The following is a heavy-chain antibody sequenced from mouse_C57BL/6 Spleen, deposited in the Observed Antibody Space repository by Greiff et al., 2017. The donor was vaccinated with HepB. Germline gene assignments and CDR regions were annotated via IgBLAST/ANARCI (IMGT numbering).Heavy chain of an antibody. Sequence: QVQLQQPGAELVRPGSSVKLSCKASGYTFTSYWMDWVKQRPGQGLEWIGNIYPSDSETHYNQKFKDKATLTVDKSSSTAYMQLSSLTSEDSAVYYCARESPDYGKFAMDYWGQGTSVTVSS. D-gene: IGHD2-4*01. V-gene: IGHV1-61*01. CDR3: ARESPDYGKFAMDY. CDR2: IYPSDSET. J-gene: IGHJ4*01. CDR1: GYTFTSYW.